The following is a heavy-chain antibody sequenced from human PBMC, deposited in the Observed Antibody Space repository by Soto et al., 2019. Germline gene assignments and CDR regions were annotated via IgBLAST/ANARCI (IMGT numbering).Heavy chain of an antibody. CDR1: GYTFTGYY. Sequence: ASVKVSCKASGYTFTGYYMHWVRQAPGQGLEWMGWINPNSGGTNYAQKLQGWVTMTRDTSISTAYMELSRLRSDDTAVYYCARGEYYDSSGYYYGFDYWGQGTLVTVSS. J-gene: IGHJ4*02. CDR3: ARGEYYDSSGYYYGFDY. D-gene: IGHD3-22*01. V-gene: IGHV1-2*04. CDR2: INPNSGGT.